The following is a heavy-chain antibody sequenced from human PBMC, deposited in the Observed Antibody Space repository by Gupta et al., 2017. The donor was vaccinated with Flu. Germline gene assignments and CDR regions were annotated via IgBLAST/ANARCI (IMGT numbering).Heavy chain of an antibody. CDR2: ISSSGVP. CDR1: VFTFSDHD. J-gene: IGHJ4*02. Sequence: EVQLVESGGGLVQPGGSLRLSCAASVFTFSDHDVSWVRQAPGKGLEWVSLISSSGVPYYTDSVKGRFTISRDNAKNSVYLQMDSLRAEDTAFYYCARGHWDSWGQGTLVTVSS. V-gene: IGHV3-48*03. CDR3: ARGHWDS.